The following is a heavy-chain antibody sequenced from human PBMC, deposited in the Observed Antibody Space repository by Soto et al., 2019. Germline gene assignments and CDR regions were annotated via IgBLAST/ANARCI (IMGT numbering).Heavy chain of an antibody. D-gene: IGHD6-13*01. CDR3: ARRVKFFDY. Sequence: EVQLVESGGGLVKPGGSLRHSCAASGFTFTSYTMNWVRQAPGKGLEWVSSISSGSSYIYYADSVRGRFTISRDNAKNSLSLQMNSLRAEDTAVYYCARRVKFFDYWGQGTLVTVSS. CDR1: GFTFTSYT. V-gene: IGHV3-21*01. CDR2: ISSGSSYI. J-gene: IGHJ4*02.